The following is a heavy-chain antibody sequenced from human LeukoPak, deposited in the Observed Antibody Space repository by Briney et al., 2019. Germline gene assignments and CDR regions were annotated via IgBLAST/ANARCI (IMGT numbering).Heavy chain of an antibody. J-gene: IGHJ3*02. Sequence: GGSLRLSCAAFGFTFSDHAMDSVRQAPGEGLEWVARCRGKTNSYSTEYAASVKGRFTISRDDSRNSLYLQMNSLKTEDTAVYYCVRRRVGVAPASDMWGEGRTATVSS. CDR2: CRGKTNSYST. CDR3: VRRRVGVAPASDM. V-gene: IGHV3-72*01. D-gene: IGHD1-26*01. CDR1: GFTFSDHA.